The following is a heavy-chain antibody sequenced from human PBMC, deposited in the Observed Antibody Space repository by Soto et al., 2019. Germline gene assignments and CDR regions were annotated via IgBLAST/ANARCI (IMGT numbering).Heavy chain of an antibody. CDR3: ARDEETYSSSGYFDY. V-gene: IGHV1-69*06. D-gene: IGHD6-6*01. CDR2: IIPIFGTA. Sequence: ASVKVSCKASGGTFSSYAISWVRQAPGQGLEWMGGIIPIFGTANYAQKFQGRVTISVDTSKNQFSLKLSSVTAADTAVYYCARDEETYSSSGYFDYWGQGTLVTVSS. CDR1: GGTFSSYA. J-gene: IGHJ4*02.